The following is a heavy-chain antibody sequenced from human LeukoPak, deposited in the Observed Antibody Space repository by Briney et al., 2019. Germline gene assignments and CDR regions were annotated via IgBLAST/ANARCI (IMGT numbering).Heavy chain of an antibody. J-gene: IGHJ4*02. D-gene: IGHD1-26*01. CDR1: GFTFSTYA. CDR2: ISSNGGST. V-gene: IGHV3-64D*09. CDR3: VKSAYSGSYFSLDY. Sequence: GGSLRLSCSASGFTFSTYAMHWVRQAPGKGLEFVSAISSNGGSTFYADSVKGRFTISRDNSKDTLYLQMSSLRAEDMAVYYCVKSAYSGSYFSLDYWGQGTLVTVSS.